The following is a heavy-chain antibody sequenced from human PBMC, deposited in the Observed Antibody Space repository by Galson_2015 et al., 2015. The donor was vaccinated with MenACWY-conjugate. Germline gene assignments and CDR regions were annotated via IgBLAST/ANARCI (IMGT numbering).Heavy chain of an antibody. CDR3: ARTMEWEGSFDY. V-gene: IGHV3-23*01. CDR1: GFTFNFYT. Sequence: SLRLSCAASGFTFNFYTMNWVRQAPGKGLEWVPTISVGGDSVFYADAVKGRSTISRDNSKNTLYLQLITLRDEDTAVYYCARTMEWEGSFDYWGQGTLVTVSS. CDR2: ISVGGDSV. D-gene: IGHD3-3*01. J-gene: IGHJ4*02.